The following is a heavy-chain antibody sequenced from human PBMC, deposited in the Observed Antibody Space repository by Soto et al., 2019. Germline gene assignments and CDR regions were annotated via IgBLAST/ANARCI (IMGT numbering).Heavy chain of an antibody. CDR1: GGTFSSYT. Sequence: SVKVSCKASGGTFSSYTISWVRQAPGQGLEWMGRIIPILGIANYAQKFQGRVTITADKSTSTAYMELSSLRSEDTAVYYCASDGGTLSSSLWGQGTLVNVSS. J-gene: IGHJ1*01. D-gene: IGHD6-13*01. V-gene: IGHV1-69*02. CDR3: ASDGGTLSSSL. CDR2: IIPILGIA.